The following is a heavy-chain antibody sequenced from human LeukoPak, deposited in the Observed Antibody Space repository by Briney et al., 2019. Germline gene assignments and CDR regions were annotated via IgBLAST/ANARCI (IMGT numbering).Heavy chain of an antibody. CDR1: GGSISSYY. V-gene: IGHV4-59*01. CDR3: ARYVWGSYPTFEDY. J-gene: IGHJ4*02. CDR2: IYYSGST. Sequence: SETLSLTCTVSGGSISSYYWNWLRQPPGKGLEWIGYIYYSGSTNYNPSLKSRVTISVDTSKNKFSLKLSSVTAADTAVYYCARYVWGSYPTFEDYWGQGTLVTVSS. D-gene: IGHD3-16*02.